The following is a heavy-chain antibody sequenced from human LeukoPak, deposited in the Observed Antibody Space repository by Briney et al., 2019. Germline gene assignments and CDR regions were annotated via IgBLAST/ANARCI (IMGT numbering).Heavy chain of an antibody. J-gene: IGHJ3*02. V-gene: IGHV1-2*06. D-gene: IGHD3-9*01. CDR1: GYTFTGYD. Sequence: GASVKVSCKASGYTFTGYDMHWVRQAPGQGLEWMGRINPNSGGTNYAQKLQGRVTMTRDTSISTAYMELSRLRSDDTAVYYCARDLGRYFDHDAFDIWGQGTIVTVSS. CDR3: ARDLGRYFDHDAFDI. CDR2: INPNSGGT.